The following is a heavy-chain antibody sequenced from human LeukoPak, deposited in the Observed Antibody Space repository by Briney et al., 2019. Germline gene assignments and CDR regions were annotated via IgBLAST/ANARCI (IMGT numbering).Heavy chain of an antibody. CDR1: GYSFTSYG. V-gene: IGHV1-18*01. J-gene: IGHJ4*02. D-gene: IGHD3-10*01. Sequence: GASVKVSCKASGYSFTSYGISWVRQAPGQGLEWMGWISAHNGNTKYAQEVQGRVTMTTDTSTSTAYMEMRSLRSDDTAVYYCARDLGSYFHFWGQGTLVTVSS. CDR2: ISAHNGNT. CDR3: ARDLGSYFHF.